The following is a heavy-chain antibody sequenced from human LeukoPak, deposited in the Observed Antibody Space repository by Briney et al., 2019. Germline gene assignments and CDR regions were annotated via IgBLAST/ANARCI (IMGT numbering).Heavy chain of an antibody. V-gene: IGHV4-39*01. CDR2: IYYSGST. D-gene: IGHD4-17*01. CDR3: VRHPANDYGDYEVDY. Sequence: SETLSLTCTVSGGSISSSSYYWGWIRQPPGKGLEWIGSIYYSGSTYYNPSLKSRVTISVDTSKNQFSLKLSSVTAADTAVYYCVRHPANDYGDYEVDYWGQGTLVTVSS. CDR1: GGSISSSSYY. J-gene: IGHJ4*02.